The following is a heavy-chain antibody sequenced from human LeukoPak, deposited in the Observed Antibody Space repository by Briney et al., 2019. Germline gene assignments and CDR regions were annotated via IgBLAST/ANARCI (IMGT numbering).Heavy chain of an antibody. J-gene: IGHJ3*02. CDR1: GFTFDDNA. CDR3: AKDLSVGATGGDAFDI. CDR2: ISWNSGSI. D-gene: IGHD1-26*01. V-gene: IGHV3-9*01. Sequence: GGSLRLSCAASGFTFDDNAMHWVRQAPGKGLEWVSGISWNSGSIDYADSVKGRFTISRDNAKNSLYLQMNSLRAEDTALYYCAKDLSVGATGGDAFDIWGQGTMVTVSS.